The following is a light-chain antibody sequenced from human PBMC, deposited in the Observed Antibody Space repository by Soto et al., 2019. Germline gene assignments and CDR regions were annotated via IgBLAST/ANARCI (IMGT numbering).Light chain of an antibody. Sequence: QSVLTQPPSVSGAPGQRGTISCTGSSSNIGAGYDVHWYQQLPGTAPKLLIYANKNRPAGVPDRFSASKSGTSASLAITGLQAEDEADYYCQAYDTSPSGYVFGTGTKLTVL. V-gene: IGLV1-40*01. CDR2: ANK. CDR3: QAYDTSPSGYV. CDR1: SSNIGAGYD. J-gene: IGLJ1*01.